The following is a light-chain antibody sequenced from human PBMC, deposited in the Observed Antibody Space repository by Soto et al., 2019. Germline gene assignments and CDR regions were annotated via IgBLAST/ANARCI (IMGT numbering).Light chain of an antibody. Sequence: DIQMTQSQSSLSASVGDRVTITCRARQGISNYLSGYQQKPGKVPKLMIYPASPLKSGVPSRFSGSGSGTDFTLTISSLQTEDVATYDCNKYNSAPPNTFDKGTTLHIK. CDR3: NKYNSAPPNT. CDR2: PAS. CDR1: QGISNY. J-gene: IGKJ2*01. V-gene: IGKV1-27*01.